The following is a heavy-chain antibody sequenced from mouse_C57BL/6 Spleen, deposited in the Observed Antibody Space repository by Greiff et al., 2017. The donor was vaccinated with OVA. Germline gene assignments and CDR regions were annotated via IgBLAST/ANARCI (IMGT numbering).Heavy chain of an antibody. D-gene: IGHD2-4*01. CDR1: GFTFSSYG. V-gene: IGHV5-6*02. J-gene: IGHJ4*01. CDR2: ISSGGSYT. CDR3: ARRDYDYDEGYAMDY. Sequence: EVMLVESGGDLVKPGGSLKLSCAASGFTFSSYGMSWVRQTPDKRLEWVATISSGGSYTYYPDSVKGRFTISRDNAKNTLYLQMSSLKSEDTAMYYCARRDYDYDEGYAMDYWGQGTSVTVSS.